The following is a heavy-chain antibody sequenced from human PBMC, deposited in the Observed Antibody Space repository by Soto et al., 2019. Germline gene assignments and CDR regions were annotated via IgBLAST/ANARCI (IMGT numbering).Heavy chain of an antibody. V-gene: IGHV4-31*03. CDR3: AREQRYGVWFDP. CDR2: IHYSGRT. D-gene: IGHD3-9*01. Sequence: QVQLQESGPGLVKPSQTLSLTCTVSGGSVNTDHYDWSWIRQHPGKGLEWIGDIHYSGRTSYSPSLKSRATISVDTSKNHFSLKLPSVTAADTAVYFCAREQRYGVWFDPWGQGTLVTVSP. J-gene: IGHJ5*02. CDR1: GGSVNTDHYD.